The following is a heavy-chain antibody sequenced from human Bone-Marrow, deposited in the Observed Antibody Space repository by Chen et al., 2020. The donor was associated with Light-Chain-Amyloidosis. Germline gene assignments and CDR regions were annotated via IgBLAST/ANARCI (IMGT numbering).Heavy chain of an antibody. CDR2: IKSKTYDGKT. CDR1: GFTIIDAW. D-gene: IGHD1-26*01. J-gene: IGHJ4*02. CDR3: IATTVAEDYHVY. Sequence: VESGGGLVESGGSLRLSCAASGFTIIDAWMSWVRQAPGKGLEWVGRIKSKTYDGKTDYAAPVKGRFTISRDDSKNDLFLQMDSLTTADTAVYYCIATTVAEDYHVYWGQGTLVTVSS. V-gene: IGHV3-15*01.